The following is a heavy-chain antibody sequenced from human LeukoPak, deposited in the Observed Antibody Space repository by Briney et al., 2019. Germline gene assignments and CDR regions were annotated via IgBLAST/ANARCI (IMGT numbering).Heavy chain of an antibody. D-gene: IGHD5/OR15-5a*01. Sequence: ASVKVSCKASGYTLTGHYMHWVRQAPGQGLEWMGWINPNSGGTNYAQKFQGRVTMTRDTSISTAYMELSRLRSDDTAVYYCARSKGHDAFDIWGQGTMVTVSS. CDR1: GYTLTGHY. CDR3: ARSKGHDAFDI. V-gene: IGHV1-2*02. CDR2: INPNSGGT. J-gene: IGHJ3*02.